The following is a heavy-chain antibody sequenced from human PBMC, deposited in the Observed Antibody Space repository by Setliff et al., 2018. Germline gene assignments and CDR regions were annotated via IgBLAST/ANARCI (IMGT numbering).Heavy chain of an antibody. D-gene: IGHD3-10*01. Sequence: PGESLKISCKTSGYTFTDYWIGWVRQMPGKGLEWMGIIFPGNSATKYSPSFQGQVTMSADKSISTAYLQWSSLKASDTAIYYCARVGDYMGFYYNYYMDVWGKGATVTVYS. CDR3: ARVGDYMGFYYNYYMDV. V-gene: IGHV5-51*01. J-gene: IGHJ6*03. CDR1: GYTFTDYW. CDR2: IFPGNSAT.